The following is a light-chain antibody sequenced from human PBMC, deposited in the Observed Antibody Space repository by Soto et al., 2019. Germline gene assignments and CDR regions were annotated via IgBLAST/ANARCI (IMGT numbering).Light chain of an antibody. CDR2: DTS. J-gene: IGKJ2*01. V-gene: IGKV1-5*01. Sequence: DFQMTQSPSTLSASVGDRFTITCRASENISKWLAWYQLKPGRAPNLLIYDTSILKSGVPSRFSGSGSGTEFTLTISSLQPDDFATYYCQRYNNYFGLGTKVDIK. CDR3: QRYNNY. CDR1: ENISKW.